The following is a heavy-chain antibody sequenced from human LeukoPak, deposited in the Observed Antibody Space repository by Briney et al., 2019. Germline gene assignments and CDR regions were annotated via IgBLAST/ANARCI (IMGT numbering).Heavy chain of an antibody. CDR1: GGSISSSSYY. Sequence: SETVSLTCTVSGGSISSSSYYWGWIRQPPGKGLEWIGSIYYSGSTYYNPSLKSRVTISVDTSKNQFSLRLSSVTAADTAMYYCVKSGGYGLIDYWGQGTLVTVSS. CDR2: IYYSGST. CDR3: VKSGGYGLIDY. V-gene: IGHV4-39*01. D-gene: IGHD6-19*01. J-gene: IGHJ4*02.